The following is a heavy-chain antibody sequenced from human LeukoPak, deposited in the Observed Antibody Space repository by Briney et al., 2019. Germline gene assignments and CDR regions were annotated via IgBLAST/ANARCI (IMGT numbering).Heavy chain of an antibody. Sequence: GGSLRLSCAASGFTFSSYEMNWVRQAPGKGLEWVSAISGSGGSTYYADSVKGRFTISRDNSKNTLYLQMNSLRAEDTAVYYCAKEMPDGSYYYDSSGYYPYYFDYWGQGTLVTVSS. CDR3: AKEMPDGSYYYDSSGYYPYYFDY. CDR1: GFTFSSYE. CDR2: ISGSGGST. J-gene: IGHJ4*02. D-gene: IGHD3-22*01. V-gene: IGHV3-23*01.